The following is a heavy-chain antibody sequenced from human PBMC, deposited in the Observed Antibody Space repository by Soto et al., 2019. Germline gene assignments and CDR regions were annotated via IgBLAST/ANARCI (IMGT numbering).Heavy chain of an antibody. CDR3: TRESYDSSGYYHSSWFDP. D-gene: IGHD3-22*01. V-gene: IGHV3-74*01. CDR2: INGDGTNT. Sequence: EVQLVDSGGGLVQPGGSLRLSCATSGFTFTNYWMHWVRQAPGKGLVWVSRINGDGTNTYYADSVRGRFTTSRDNAKNTLYLQMNSLRADDTAVYYCTRESYDSSGYYHSSWFDPWGQGTLVTVSS. CDR1: GFTFTNYW. J-gene: IGHJ5*02.